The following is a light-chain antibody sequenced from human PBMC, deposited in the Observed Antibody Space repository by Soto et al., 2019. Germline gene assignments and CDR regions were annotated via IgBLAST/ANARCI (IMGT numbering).Light chain of an antibody. CDR3: QHYDSSPPKYT. CDR1: QTISSSY. V-gene: IGKV3-20*01. CDR2: GAS. Sequence: EIVLTQSPGTLSLSPGERATLSCRASQTISSSYLAWYQQKPGQAPRLLIFGASSRATDIPDRFSGSGSGTDITLTISRLQPEDFAVYYCQHYDSSPPKYTFGQGTKLEIK. J-gene: IGKJ2*01.